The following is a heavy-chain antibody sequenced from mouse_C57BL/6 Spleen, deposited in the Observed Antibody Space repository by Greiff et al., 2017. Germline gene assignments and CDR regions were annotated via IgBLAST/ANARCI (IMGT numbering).Heavy chain of an antibody. J-gene: IGHJ1*03. D-gene: IGHD2-4*01. CDR1: GYAFSSYW. Sequence: QVQLQQSGAGLVKPGASVKISCKASGYAFSSYWMTWVKQRPGKGLEWIGQIYPGDGDPNYNGKFKGKATLTADKSSSTAYMQLSSLTSEDSAVYFGARSRGIYYDYGGYFDVGCTGTTVTESS. V-gene: IGHV1-80*01. CDR2: IYPGDGDP. CDR3: ARSRGIYYDYGGYFDV.